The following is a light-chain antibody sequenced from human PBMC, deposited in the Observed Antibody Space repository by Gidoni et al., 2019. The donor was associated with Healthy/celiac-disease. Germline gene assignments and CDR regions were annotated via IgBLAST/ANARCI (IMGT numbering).Light chain of an antibody. CDR3: AAWDDSLNGHVV. J-gene: IGLJ2*01. CDR2: STN. Sequence: SVLTQPPSASGAPGQRVTISCSGSSSNIGSNTVNWYQQLPGTAPKLLIYSTNQRPSGVPARVSGSKSGTSASLAISGLQSEDEADYYCAAWDDSLNGHVVFGGGTKLTVL. V-gene: IGLV1-44*01. CDR1: SSNIGSNT.